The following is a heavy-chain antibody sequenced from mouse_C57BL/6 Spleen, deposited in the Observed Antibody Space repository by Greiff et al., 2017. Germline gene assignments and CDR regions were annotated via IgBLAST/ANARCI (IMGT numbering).Heavy chain of an antibody. CDR2: IYPGDGDT. V-gene: IGHV1-80*01. D-gene: IGHD4-1*01. CDR3: ARGWDGYYFDY. J-gene: IGHJ2*01. Sequence: VQRVESGAELVKPGASVKISCKASGYAFSSYWMNWVKQRPGKGLEWIGQIYPGDGDTNYNGKFKGKATLTADKSSSTAYMQLSSLTSEDSAVYFCARGWDGYYFDYWGQGTTLTVSS. CDR1: GYAFSSYW.